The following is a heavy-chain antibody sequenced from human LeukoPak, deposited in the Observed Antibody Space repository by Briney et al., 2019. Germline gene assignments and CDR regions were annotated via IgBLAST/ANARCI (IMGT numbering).Heavy chain of an antibody. J-gene: IGHJ5*02. Sequence: SETLSLTCTVSGGSISSNSYDGGWIRPPPGKGLGWSGIIYDSGSTYYHPSLKNRLTISVDTSKNHFSLKLRSVTAADTDVYWCARLARGGFDPWGEGSLVTVSS. CDR1: GGSISSNSYD. CDR3: ARLARGGFDP. D-gene: IGHD3-10*01. CDR2: IYDSGST. V-gene: IGHV4-39*01.